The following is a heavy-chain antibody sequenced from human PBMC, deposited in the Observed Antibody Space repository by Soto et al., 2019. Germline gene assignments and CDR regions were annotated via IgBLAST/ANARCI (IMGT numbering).Heavy chain of an antibody. J-gene: IGHJ4*02. CDR2: ISAYNGNT. Sequence: QVQLVQSGAEVKKPGASVKVSCKASGYTFTSYGISWVRQAPGQGLEWMGWISAYNGNTNYAQKLQGRVTMTTDASTSTAYMELRSLRSDDTAVYYCAREYYYDSSGYYRNFDYWGQGTLVTVSS. CDR1: GYTFTSYG. D-gene: IGHD3-22*01. V-gene: IGHV1-18*01. CDR3: AREYYYDSSGYYRNFDY.